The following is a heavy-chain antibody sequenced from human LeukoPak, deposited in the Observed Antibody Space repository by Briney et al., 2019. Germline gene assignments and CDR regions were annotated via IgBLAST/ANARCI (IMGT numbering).Heavy chain of an antibody. V-gene: IGHV3-66*01. J-gene: IGHJ4*02. Sequence: GGSLTLSRAASGFTGSSNYVNLVLQAPGKGLAWVSVIYSGGSTYYADSVKGRFTISRDNSKNTRFLQMNSLRAEQTDVYYSARDSMLAAGKGDFNYWGQGTLVTVSS. D-gene: IGHD6-13*01. CDR2: IYSGGST. CDR3: ARDSMLAAGKGDFNY. CDR1: GFTGSSNY.